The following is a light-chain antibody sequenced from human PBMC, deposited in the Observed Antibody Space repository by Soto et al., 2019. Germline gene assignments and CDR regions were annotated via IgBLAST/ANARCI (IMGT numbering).Light chain of an antibody. Sequence: QPVLTQSPSASASLGASVKLTCTLSSGHSSYAIAWHQQQPEKGPRYLMKLNSDGSHSKGDGIPDRFSGSSSGAERYLTISSHQSEHEADYYCQTWGTGIRVFGGGTKLTVL. V-gene: IGLV4-69*01. CDR2: LNSDGSH. CDR1: SGHSSYA. J-gene: IGLJ3*02. CDR3: QTWGTGIRV.